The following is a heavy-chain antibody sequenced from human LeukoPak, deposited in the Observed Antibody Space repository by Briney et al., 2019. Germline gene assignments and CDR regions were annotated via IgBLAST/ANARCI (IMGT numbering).Heavy chain of an antibody. D-gene: IGHD6-13*01. Sequence: PGGSLRLSCAASGVTFRTCAMSWVRQAPGKGLEWVSGISDSGDGTYYAESVKGRFTISRDNSKNTVFLQMNSLRADDTAKYYCAKDKAPGSWHTPSDFWGQGTLVTVSS. CDR3: AKDKAPGSWHTPSDF. CDR2: ISDSGDGT. CDR1: GVTFRTCA. V-gene: IGHV3-23*01. J-gene: IGHJ4*02.